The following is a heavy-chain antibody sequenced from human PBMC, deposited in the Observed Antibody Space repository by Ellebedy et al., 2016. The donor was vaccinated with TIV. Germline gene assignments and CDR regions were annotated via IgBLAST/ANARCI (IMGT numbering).Heavy chain of an antibody. CDR3: ARGVGSSLYRLYYGVDV. V-gene: IGHV3-21*01. D-gene: IGHD3-16*01. Sequence: PGGSLRLSCVGSGFTFSTYSMNWVRQAPGKGLEWVSSISSGSTYINYADSVKGRFTVSRDNTNNSLFLDMNSLRAEDSAVYYCARGVGSSLYRLYYGVDVWGQGTTVTVSS. J-gene: IGHJ6*02. CDR2: ISSGSTYI. CDR1: GFTFSTYS.